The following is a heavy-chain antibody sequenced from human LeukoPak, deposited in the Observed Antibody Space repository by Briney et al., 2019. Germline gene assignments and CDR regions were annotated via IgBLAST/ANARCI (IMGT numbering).Heavy chain of an antibody. J-gene: IGHJ4*02. CDR3: ARQYDSRGYSPDY. CDR1: GHSFNDYA. D-gene: IGHD3-22*01. CDR2: ISAGSGKT. Sequence: AASVTVSCKASGHSFNDYAVQWVRQAPGQGLEWMGWISAGSGKTKYSHKFQGRITITMDTFATTAYMALSSLRSSDTAVYYCARQYDSRGYSPDYWGQGTLITVSS. V-gene: IGHV1-3*01.